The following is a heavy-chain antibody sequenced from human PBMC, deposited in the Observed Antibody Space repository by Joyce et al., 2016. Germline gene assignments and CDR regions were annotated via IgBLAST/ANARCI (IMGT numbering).Heavy chain of an antibody. CDR1: GGSLSGYY. J-gene: IGHJ1*01. CDR2: VNDRGRT. D-gene: IGHD3-10*01. V-gene: IGHV4-34*01. CDR3: ARARRGIILARGEMGEYLQH. Sequence: QVQLQEWGAGLLKPSETLSLTCAVYGGSLSGYYWRWIRQAPGMGLEWIGEVNDRGRTNYNPSLKSRATISMDTSKNQFSLRLTTVTAADTAVYFCARARRGIILARGEMGEYLQHWGRGTVVIVSS.